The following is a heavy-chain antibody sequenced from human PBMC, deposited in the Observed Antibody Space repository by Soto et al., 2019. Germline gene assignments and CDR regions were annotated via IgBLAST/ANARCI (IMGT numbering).Heavy chain of an antibody. CDR2: IRSKAYGGTT. CDR1: GFTFGDYA. CDR3: SIPYCSSTSCYWGGVYYYYMDV. Sequence: GGSLRLSCTASGFTFGDYAMSWFRQAPGKGLEWVGFIRSKAYGGTTEYAASVKGRFTISRDDSKNIAYLQMNSLKTEDTAVYYCSIPYCSSTSCYWGGVYYYYMDVWGKGTTVTVSS. V-gene: IGHV3-49*03. J-gene: IGHJ6*03. D-gene: IGHD2-2*01.